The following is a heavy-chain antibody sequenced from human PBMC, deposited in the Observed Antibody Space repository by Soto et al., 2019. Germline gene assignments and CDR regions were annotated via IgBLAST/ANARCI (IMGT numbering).Heavy chain of an antibody. CDR3: VSERGFGHASVPYS. CDR2: ISYDGGLQ. V-gene: IGHV3-30*03. D-gene: IGHD3-10*01. J-gene: IGHJ4*02. Sequence: QAQLVESGGGVVQPGRSLRLSCAASGFTFSSYGMHWVRQAPGTGLEWVAVISYDGGLQHYADSVKGRFTISRDNSKNMMFRRMNRLRAADTSVCYCVSERGFGHASVPYSWGEGTLVSAAS. CDR1: GFTFSSYG.